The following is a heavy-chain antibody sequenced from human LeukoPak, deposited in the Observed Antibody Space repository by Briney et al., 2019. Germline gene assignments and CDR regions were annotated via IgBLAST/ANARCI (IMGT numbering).Heavy chain of an antibody. Sequence: SQTLSLTCTVSGGSISSGSYYWSWIRQPAGKGLEWIGRIYTSGSTNYNPSLKSRVTISVDTSKNQFSLKLSSVTAADTAVYYCARAVTLKILSRYYYYMDVWGKGTTVTISS. D-gene: IGHD4-17*01. CDR1: GGSISSGSYY. CDR2: IYTSGST. J-gene: IGHJ6*03. V-gene: IGHV4-61*02. CDR3: ARAVTLKILSRYYYYMDV.